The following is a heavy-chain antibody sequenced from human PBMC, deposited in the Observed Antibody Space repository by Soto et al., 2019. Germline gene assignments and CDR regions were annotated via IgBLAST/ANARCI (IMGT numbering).Heavy chain of an antibody. D-gene: IGHD6-13*01. CDR1: GYTFTSYG. J-gene: IGHJ4*02. V-gene: IGHV1-18*01. CDR3: ARGSWSIAAAGTLDY. CDR2: ISAYNGNT. Sequence: ASVKVSCKASGYTFTSYGISWVRQAPGQGLEWMGWISAYNGNTNYAQKLQGRATMTTDTSTSTAYMELRSLRSDDTAVYYCARGSWSIAAAGTLDYWGQGTLVTVSS.